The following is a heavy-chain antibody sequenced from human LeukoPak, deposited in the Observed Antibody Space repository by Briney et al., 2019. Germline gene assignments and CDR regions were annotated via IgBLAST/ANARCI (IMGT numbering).Heavy chain of an antibody. CDR1: GFTFSSYN. V-gene: IGHV3-21*03. J-gene: IGHJ4*02. CDR3: ARVTGNYHDNSEAFDY. Sequence: PGGSLRLSCAASGFTFSSYNMNWVRQAPGKGLEWVSSTTSSSSYIYYADSVKGRFTISRDNAKNSLYLQMDSLRAEDTAVYHCARVTGNYHDNSEAFDYWGQGTLVTVSS. D-gene: IGHD3-22*01. CDR2: TTSSSSYI.